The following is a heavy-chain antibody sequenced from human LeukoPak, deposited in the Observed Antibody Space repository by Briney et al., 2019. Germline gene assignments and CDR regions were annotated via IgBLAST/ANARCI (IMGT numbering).Heavy chain of an antibody. D-gene: IGHD3-10*01. V-gene: IGHV3-49*04. CDR2: IRSKAYGGTT. Sequence: GGSLRLSCTASGFTFGDYAMSWVRQAPGKGLEWVGFIRSKAYGGTTEYAASVKGRFTISRDDSKSIACLQMNSLKTEDTAVYYCTREGGSGSYYMPAFDIWGQGTMVTVSS. CDR3: TREGGSGSYYMPAFDI. J-gene: IGHJ3*02. CDR1: GFTFGDYA.